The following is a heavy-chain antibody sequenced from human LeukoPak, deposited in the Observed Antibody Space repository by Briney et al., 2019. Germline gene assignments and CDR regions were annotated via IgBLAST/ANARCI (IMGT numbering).Heavy chain of an antibody. CDR2: IWYDGSNK. Sequence: GRSLRLSCAASGFTFSSYGMHWVRQAPGKGLEWVAVIWYDGSNKYYADSVKGRFTISRDNSKNTLYLQMNSLRAEDTAVYYCARENYDSSYIDAFDIWGQGTMVTVSS. J-gene: IGHJ3*02. D-gene: IGHD3-22*01. V-gene: IGHV3-33*01. CDR1: GFTFSSYG. CDR3: ARENYDSSYIDAFDI.